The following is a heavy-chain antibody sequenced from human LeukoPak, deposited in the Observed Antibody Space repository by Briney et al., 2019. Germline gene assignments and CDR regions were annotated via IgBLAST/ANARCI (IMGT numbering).Heavy chain of an antibody. Sequence: SVTVSCTASGGTFSSYAISWVRQAPGQGLEWMGGIIPIFGTANYAQKFQGRVTITADESTSTAYMELSSLRSEDTAVYYCDAYYYDSSGYYSFDYWGQGTLVTVSS. V-gene: IGHV1-69*13. D-gene: IGHD3-22*01. J-gene: IGHJ4*02. CDR3: DAYYYDSSGYYSFDY. CDR2: IIPIFGTA. CDR1: GGTFSSYA.